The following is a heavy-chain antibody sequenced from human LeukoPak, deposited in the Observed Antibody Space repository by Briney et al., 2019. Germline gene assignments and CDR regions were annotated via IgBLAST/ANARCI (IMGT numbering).Heavy chain of an antibody. J-gene: IGHJ4*02. CDR2: INHSGST. V-gene: IGHV4-34*01. CDR1: GGSFSGYY. CDR3: ARRGERLFGY. Sequence: SETLSLTCAVYGGSFSGYYWSWIRQPPGKGLEWIGEINHSGSTNYNPSLKSRVTISVDTSKNQFSLKLSSVTAADTAVYYCARRGERLFGYWGQGTLVTVSS. D-gene: IGHD3-10*02.